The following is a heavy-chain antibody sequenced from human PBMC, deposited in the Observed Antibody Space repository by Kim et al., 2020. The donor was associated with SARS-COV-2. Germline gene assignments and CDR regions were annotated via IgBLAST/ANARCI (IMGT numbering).Heavy chain of an antibody. CDR1: GGSISSYY. Sequence: SETLSLTCTVSGGSISSYYWSWIRQPPGKGLEWIGYIYYSGSTNYNPSLKSRVTISVDTSKNQFSLKLSSVTAADTAVYYCARSSRYYDSSGYYYVDDAFDIWGQGTMVTVSS. V-gene: IGHV4-59*13. J-gene: IGHJ3*02. D-gene: IGHD3-22*01. CDR2: IYYSGST. CDR3: ARSSRYYDSSGYYYVDDAFDI.